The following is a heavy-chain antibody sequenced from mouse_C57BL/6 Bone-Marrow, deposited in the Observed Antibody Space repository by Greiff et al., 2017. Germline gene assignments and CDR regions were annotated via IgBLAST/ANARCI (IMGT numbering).Heavy chain of an antibody. D-gene: IGHD2-4*01. Sequence: EADGVDFSRYWMSWVRRAPGKGLEWIGEINPDSSTINYAPSLKDKFIISRDNAKNTLYLQMSKVRSEDTALYYCASKDYDYPYAMDYWGQGTSVTVSS. J-gene: IGHJ4*01. CDR1: GVDFSRYW. V-gene: IGHV4-1*01. CDR3: ASKDYDYPYAMDY. CDR2: INPDSSTI.